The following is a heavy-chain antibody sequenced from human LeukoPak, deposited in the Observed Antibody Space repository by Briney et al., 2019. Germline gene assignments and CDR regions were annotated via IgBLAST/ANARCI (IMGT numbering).Heavy chain of an antibody. CDR3: ARVSSSGYYDVEYFFDS. CDR2: IYTSGST. CDR1: GGSISSYY. Sequence: SETLSLTCTVSGGSISSYYWSWIRQPAGKGLEWIRRIYTSGSTNYNPSLKSRVTISVDTSKNQFSLKVGSVTAADTAVYYCARVSSSGYYDVEYFFDSWGQGTLVTVSS. V-gene: IGHV4-4*07. D-gene: IGHD3-22*01. J-gene: IGHJ4*02.